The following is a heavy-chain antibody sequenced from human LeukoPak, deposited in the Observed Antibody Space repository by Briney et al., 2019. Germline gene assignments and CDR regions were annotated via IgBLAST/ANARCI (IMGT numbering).Heavy chain of an antibody. CDR2: IHYTGKP. V-gene: IGHV4-59*11. CDR1: GGSISGRF. Sequence: SETLSLTCSVSGGSISGRFWTWIRQPPGKGLEWIGQIHYTGKPDYNPSLKSRITISVDTSKNQVSLQVSSVTAADSAIYYCARFGVDYDMDVWGHGTTVTVFS. CDR3: ARFGVDYDMDV. D-gene: IGHD3-16*01. J-gene: IGHJ6*02.